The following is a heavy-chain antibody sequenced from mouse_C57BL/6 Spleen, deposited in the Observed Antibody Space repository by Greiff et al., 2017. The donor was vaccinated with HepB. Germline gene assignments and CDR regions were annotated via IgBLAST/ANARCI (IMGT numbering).Heavy chain of an antibody. Sequence: VQLQQSGAELVKPGASVKLSCKASGYTFTSYWMQWVKQRPGQGLEWIGEIDPSDSYTNYNQKFKGKATLTVDTSSSTSYMQLSSLTSEDSAVYYCARRQAARYAMDYWGQGTSVTVSS. D-gene: IGHD6-1*01. CDR2: IDPSDSYT. CDR1: GYTFTSYW. J-gene: IGHJ4*01. CDR3: ARRQAARYAMDY. V-gene: IGHV1-50*01.